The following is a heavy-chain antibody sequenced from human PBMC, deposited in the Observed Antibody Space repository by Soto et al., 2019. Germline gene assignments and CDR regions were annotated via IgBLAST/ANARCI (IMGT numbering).Heavy chain of an antibody. J-gene: IGHJ6*02. CDR3: AILSKDGGSDYYYYGMDV. CDR2: IIPIFGTA. D-gene: IGHD2-15*01. Sequence: ASVKVSCKASGGTFSSYAISWVRQAPGQGLEWMGGIIPIFGTANYAQKFQGRVTITADESTSTAYMELSSLRSEDTAVYYCAILSKDGGSDYYYYGMDVWGQGTTVTVSS. V-gene: IGHV1-69*13. CDR1: GGTFSSYA.